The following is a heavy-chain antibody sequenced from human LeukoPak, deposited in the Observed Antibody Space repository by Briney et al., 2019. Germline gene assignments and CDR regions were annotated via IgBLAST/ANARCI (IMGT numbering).Heavy chain of an antibody. J-gene: IGHJ4*02. D-gene: IGHD5-18*01. V-gene: IGHV3-30-3*01. CDR2: ISYDGSNK. CDR1: GFTFSSYA. Sequence: PGGSLRLSCAASGFTFSSYAMHWVRQAPGKGLEWVAVISYDGSNKYYADSVKGRFTISRDNSKNTLYLQMNGLRAEDTAVYYCARVPDTAMADYWGQGTLVTVSS. CDR3: ARVPDTAMADY.